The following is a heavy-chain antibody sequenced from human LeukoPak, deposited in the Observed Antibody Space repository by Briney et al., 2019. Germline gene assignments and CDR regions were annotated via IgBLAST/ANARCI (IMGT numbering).Heavy chain of an antibody. CDR3: AKDDRQQLVVFDY. Sequence: PGWSLRLSCAASGFTFSSYGMHWVRQAPGKGLEWVAVISYDGSNKYYADSVKGRFTISRDNSKNTLYLQMNSLRAEDTAVYYCAKDDRQQLVVFDYWGQGTLVTVSS. D-gene: IGHD6-13*01. CDR1: GFTFSSYG. V-gene: IGHV3-30*18. CDR2: ISYDGSNK. J-gene: IGHJ4*02.